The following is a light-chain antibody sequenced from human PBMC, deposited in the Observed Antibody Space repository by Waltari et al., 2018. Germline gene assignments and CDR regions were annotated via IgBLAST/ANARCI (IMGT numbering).Light chain of an antibody. J-gene: IGKJ3*01. CDR1: QSLLYSNGYNY. CDR2: LGS. V-gene: IGKV2-28*01. CDR3: MQALETPLT. Sequence: DIVMTQSPLSLPVTPGEPASISCRSSQSLLYSNGYNYLDWSLQKPGQSPQLLIYLGSTRASGVPDRFSGSGSGTDFTLKISRVEADDVGVYYCMQALETPLTFGPGTKVDIK.